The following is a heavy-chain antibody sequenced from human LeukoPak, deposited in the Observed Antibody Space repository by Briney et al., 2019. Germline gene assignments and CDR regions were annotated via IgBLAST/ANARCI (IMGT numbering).Heavy chain of an antibody. CDR3: ARYCTSTTCILRGFDY. D-gene: IGHD2-2*01. CDR2: IYYSGTT. CDR1: GGSISSSSHY. Sequence: SETLSLTCTVSGGSISSSSHYWGWIRQPPGKGLEWIGSIYYSGTTAYNPSLKSRVTISVDTSKNQFSLKLSSVTAADTAVYYCARYCTSTTCILRGFDYWGQGTLVTVSS. V-gene: IGHV4-39*01. J-gene: IGHJ4*02.